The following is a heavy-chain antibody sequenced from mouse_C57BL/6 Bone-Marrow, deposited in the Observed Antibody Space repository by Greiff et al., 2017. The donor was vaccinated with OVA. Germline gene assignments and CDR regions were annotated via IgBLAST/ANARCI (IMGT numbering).Heavy chain of an antibody. D-gene: IGHD2-4*01. Sequence: EVQGVESGPELVKPGASVKISCKASGYSFTGYYMNWVKQSPEKSLEWIGEINPSTGGTTYNQKFKAKATLTVDKSSSTAYMQLKSLTSEDSAVYYCAMGLTWFAYWGQGTLVTVSA. CDR3: AMGLTWFAY. J-gene: IGHJ3*01. CDR1: GYSFTGYY. V-gene: IGHV1-42*01. CDR2: INPSTGGT.